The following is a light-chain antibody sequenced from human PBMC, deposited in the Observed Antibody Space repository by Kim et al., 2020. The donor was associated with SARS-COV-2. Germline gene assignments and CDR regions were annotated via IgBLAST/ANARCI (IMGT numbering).Light chain of an antibody. J-gene: IGLJ1*01. CDR2: GNS. CDR3: QSYDSSLSGYV. Sequence: QSVLTQPPSVSGAPGQRVTISCTGSSSNIGAGYDVHWYQQLPGTAPKLLIYGNSNRPSGVPDRFSGSKSDTSASPAITGLQAEDEADYYCQSYDSSLSGYVFGTGTKVTVL. CDR1: SSNIGAGYD. V-gene: IGLV1-40*01.